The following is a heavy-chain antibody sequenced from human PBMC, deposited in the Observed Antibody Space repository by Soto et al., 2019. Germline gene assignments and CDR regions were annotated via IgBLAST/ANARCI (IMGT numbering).Heavy chain of an antibody. D-gene: IGHD3-16*01. CDR3: ARDLSTGGRYNGFDI. V-gene: IGHV1-69*06. J-gene: IGHJ3*02. CDR2: IFLIFTTT. Sequence: QVQLVQSGAELKKPGSSVTLSCQASGGTFSNYGFSWVRQAPGQGPEWMGGIFLIFTTTNYGQKIQERAKITADKCTRTGYMDLGRLTSHDMAVYYCARDLSTGGRYNGFDIWGQGTRVTVSS. CDR1: GGTFSNYG.